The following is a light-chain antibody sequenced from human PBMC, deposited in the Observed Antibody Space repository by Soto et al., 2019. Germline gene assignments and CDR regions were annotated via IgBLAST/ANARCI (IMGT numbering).Light chain of an antibody. CDR1: QRVSSSD. V-gene: IGKV3-20*01. CDR3: QQFGRSPLT. J-gene: IGKJ4*01. Sequence: EVVLTQSPGTLSLSPGERATLSCRASQRVSSSDLAWYQHKPGQAPRLLIYGASSRAPGIPDRFSGSGSGTDFTLPISRLEPEDFALYYCQQFGRSPLTFGGGTKVDIK. CDR2: GAS.